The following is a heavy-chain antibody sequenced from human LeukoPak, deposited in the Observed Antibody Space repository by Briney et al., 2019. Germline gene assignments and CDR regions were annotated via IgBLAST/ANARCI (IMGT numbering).Heavy chain of an antibody. CDR2: IYYSGST. D-gene: IGHD3-10*01. Sequence: SQTLSLTCTVSGGSISSGGYYWSWIRQHPGKGLEWIGYIYYSGSTYYNPSLKSRVTISVDTSKNQFSLKLSSVTAADTAVYYGARGGVLWFGELVWFDPWGQGTLVTVSS. CDR3: ARGGVLWFGELVWFDP. CDR1: GGSISSGGYY. V-gene: IGHV4-31*03. J-gene: IGHJ5*02.